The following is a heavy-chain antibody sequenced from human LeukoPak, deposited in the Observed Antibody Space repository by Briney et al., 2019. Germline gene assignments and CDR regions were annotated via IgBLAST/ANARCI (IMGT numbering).Heavy chain of an antibody. V-gene: IGHV4-34*01. CDR2: INHSGST. CDR1: GGSSSGYY. CDR3: ARSHRGYYYDSSGYYQDYYYYVDV. Sequence: SETLSLTCAVYGGSSSGYYWSWIRQPPGKGLEWIGEINHSGSTNYNPSLKSRVTISVDTSKNQFSLKLSSVTAADTAVYYCARSHRGYYYDSSGYYQDYYYYVDVWGKGTTVTVSS. D-gene: IGHD3-22*01. J-gene: IGHJ6*03.